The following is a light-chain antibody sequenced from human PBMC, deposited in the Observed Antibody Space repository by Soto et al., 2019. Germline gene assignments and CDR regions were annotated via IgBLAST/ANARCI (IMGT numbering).Light chain of an antibody. Sequence: QSVLTPPPSASGTPGQRVTISCSGSSSNIGSNTVNWYQQLPGTAPKLLIYSNNQRPSGLPDRFSGSKSGTSASLAISGLQSEDEADYNCAAWDDSLNGHVVGTVTKVTVL. CDR1: SSNIGSNT. CDR3: AAWDDSLNGHV. CDR2: SNN. J-gene: IGLJ1*01. V-gene: IGLV1-44*01.